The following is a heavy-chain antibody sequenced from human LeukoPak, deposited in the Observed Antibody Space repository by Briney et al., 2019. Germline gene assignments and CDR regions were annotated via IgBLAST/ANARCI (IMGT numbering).Heavy chain of an antibody. Sequence: SETLSLTCTVSGGSIRSFYWSRIRQPPGKGLEWIGYIFYSGSTNYNPSLKSRVTISVDTSKNQFSLKLSSVTAADTAVYYCARHGSGYYFFDYWGQGTLVTVSS. D-gene: IGHD3-3*01. CDR3: ARHGSGYYFFDY. CDR2: IFYSGST. V-gene: IGHV4-59*08. J-gene: IGHJ4*02. CDR1: GGSIRSFY.